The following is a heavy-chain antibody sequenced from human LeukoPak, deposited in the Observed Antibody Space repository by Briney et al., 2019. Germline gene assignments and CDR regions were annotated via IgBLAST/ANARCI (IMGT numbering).Heavy chain of an antibody. D-gene: IGHD2-21*02. J-gene: IGHJ3*02. V-gene: IGHV3-30*03. CDR3: TSHTGTGDAFRPFHI. CDR2: ISYDGSNK. Sequence: GGSLRLSCVASGFTFSSYGMHWVRQAPGKGREWVAVISYDGSNKYYADSVKGRFTISRDNAKNSLYLQMNSLRAEDTAVYYCTSHTGTGDAFRPFHIWGQGTMVTVSS. CDR1: GFTFSSYG.